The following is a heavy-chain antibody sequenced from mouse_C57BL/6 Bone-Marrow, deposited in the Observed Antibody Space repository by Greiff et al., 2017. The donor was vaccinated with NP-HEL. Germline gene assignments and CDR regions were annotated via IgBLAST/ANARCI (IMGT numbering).Heavy chain of an antibody. D-gene: IGHD2-5*01. V-gene: IGHV1-52*01. CDR3: ARERGIVDYYAMDY. Sequence: VQLQQSGAELVRPGSSVKLSCKASGYTFTSYWMHWVKQRPIQGLEWIGNIDPSDSETHYNQKFKDKATLTVDKSSSTAYMQLSSLTSEDSAVYYCARERGIVDYYAMDYWGQGTSVTVSS. CDR1: GYTFTSYW. CDR2: IDPSDSET. J-gene: IGHJ4*01.